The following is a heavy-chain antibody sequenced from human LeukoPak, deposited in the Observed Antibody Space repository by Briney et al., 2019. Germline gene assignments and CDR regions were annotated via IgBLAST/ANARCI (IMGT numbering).Heavy chain of an antibody. CDR1: GDSISSSNYY. J-gene: IGHJ6*02. CDR3: ARVPPGGGYDFWSGPYYYYYGMDV. V-gene: IGHV4-39*01. D-gene: IGHD3-3*01. CDR2: IYYSGST. Sequence: SETLSLTCTVSGDSISSSNYYWGWIRQPPGKGLEWIGSIYYSGSTYYNPSLKSRVTISVDTSKNQFSLKLSSVTAADTAVYYCARVPPGGGYDFWSGPYYYYYGMDVWGQGTTVTVSS.